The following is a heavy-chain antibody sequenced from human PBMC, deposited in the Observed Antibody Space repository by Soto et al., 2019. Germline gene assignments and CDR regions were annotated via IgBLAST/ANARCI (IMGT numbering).Heavy chain of an antibody. CDR1: GFTFSSYW. CDR3: AKVSYRYYYMDV. V-gene: IGHV3-23*01. CDR2: ISGSGGST. J-gene: IGHJ6*03. D-gene: IGHD2-2*01. Sequence: GGSLRLSCAASGFTFSSYWMSWVRQAPGKGLEWVSAISGSGGSTYYANSVKGRFTISSDNSKNTLYLQMNSLRAEDTAVYYCAKVSYRYYYMDVWGKGTTVTVSS.